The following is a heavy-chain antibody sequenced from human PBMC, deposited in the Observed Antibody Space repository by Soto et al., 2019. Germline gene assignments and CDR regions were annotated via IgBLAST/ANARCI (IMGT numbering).Heavy chain of an antibody. CDR2: INPHGGST. Sequence: ASVNVSCKAPGDTFTSYYLNWVRQAPGQGLEWMGVINPHGGSTKYAQKFQGRITMTRDTSRSTVYMELSSLRSDDTAIYYCARSSGGNFGIIVEGSNWFDPWGQGTLVTVSS. V-gene: IGHV1-46*01. J-gene: IGHJ5*02. D-gene: IGHD3-3*01. CDR1: GDTFTSYY. CDR3: ARSSGGNFGIIVEGSNWFDP.